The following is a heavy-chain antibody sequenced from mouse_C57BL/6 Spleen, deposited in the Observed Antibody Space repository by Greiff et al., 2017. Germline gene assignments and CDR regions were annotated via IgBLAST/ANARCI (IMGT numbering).Heavy chain of an antibody. Sequence: EVLLVESGGGLVKPGGSLKLSCAASGFTFSDYGMHWVRQAPEQGLEWVAYISSGSSTIYYADTVKGRFTISRDNAKNTRFLPRTRLRSEDPAMYYGERIHYSNSLFAYWGKGTLVTVSA. D-gene: IGHD2-5*01. CDR3: ERIHYSNSLFAY. CDR2: ISSGSSTI. V-gene: IGHV5-17*01. J-gene: IGHJ3*01. CDR1: GFTFSDYG.